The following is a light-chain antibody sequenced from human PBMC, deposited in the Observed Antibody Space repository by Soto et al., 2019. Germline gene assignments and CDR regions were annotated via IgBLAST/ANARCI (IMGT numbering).Light chain of an antibody. Sequence: DVQMTQSPSSLSAFVGDRVTITCRASQGIAPYLAWFQQKPGKVPKLLIYATSTLQSGVPSRFSGSGAGTEFTLTINSLQPEGVGTYYCQKYNSAPLTFGGGPKVEIK. V-gene: IGKV1-27*01. CDR2: ATS. CDR1: QGIAPY. J-gene: IGKJ4*01. CDR3: QKYNSAPLT.